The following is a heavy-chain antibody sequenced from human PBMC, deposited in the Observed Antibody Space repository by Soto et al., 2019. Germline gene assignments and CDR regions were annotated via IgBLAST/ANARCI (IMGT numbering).Heavy chain of an antibody. J-gene: IGHJ4*02. CDR2: IDGSGITA. D-gene: IGHD1-1*01. V-gene: IGHV3-23*05. CDR1: GFTLRDYS. Sequence: EVQLLESGGGLVQPGGSLRLSCAASGFTLRDYSMFWVRQAPGRGLEWVSTIDGSGITANYSDSVKGRFTMSRDNSNNTVSLQMNSLRVDDTAVYYCARAPTTTGTYCVDYWGQGTLLTVSS. CDR3: ARAPTTTGTYCVDY.